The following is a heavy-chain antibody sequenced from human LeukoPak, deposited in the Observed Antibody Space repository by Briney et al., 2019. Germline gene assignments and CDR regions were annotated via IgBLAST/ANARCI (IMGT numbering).Heavy chain of an antibody. Sequence: SETLSLTCTVSGYSISSGYYWGWIRQPPGKGLEWIGSIYHSGSTYYNPSLRSRFSISVDTSENLFYLRLDSVTAADTAVYYCARIPDEKSGLSSHYYFMDVWGKGTTVTVSS. V-gene: IGHV4-38-2*02. D-gene: IGHD2-15*01. J-gene: IGHJ6*03. CDR1: GYSISSGYY. CDR2: IYHSGST. CDR3: ARIPDEKSGLSSHYYFMDV.